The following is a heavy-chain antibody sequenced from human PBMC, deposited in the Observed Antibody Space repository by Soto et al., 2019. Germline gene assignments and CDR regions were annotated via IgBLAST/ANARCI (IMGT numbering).Heavy chain of an antibody. Sequence: ASVKFSCKASGYTFATYGISWVRQAPGQGLECMGWISPYNGTTKYAEKFQGEMTMTTXTXXSXXXMXLRXLRXDDTAVYYCARDKAAADFDYWGQGTLVTVSS. CDR2: ISPYNGTT. J-gene: IGHJ4*02. D-gene: IGHD6-13*01. CDR1: GYTFATYG. V-gene: IGHV1-18*04. CDR3: ARDKAAADFDY.